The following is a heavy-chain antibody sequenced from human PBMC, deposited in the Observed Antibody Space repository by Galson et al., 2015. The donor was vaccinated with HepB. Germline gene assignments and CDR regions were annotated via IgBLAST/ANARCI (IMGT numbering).Heavy chain of an antibody. CDR3: ARDLGTVYGSGSYYLDY. CDR2: INPNSGGT. D-gene: IGHD3-10*01. CDR1: GYTFTNFA. V-gene: IGHV1-2*06. Sequence: VKVSCKASGYTFTNFAIHWVRQAPGQGLEWVGRINPNSGGTNHAQKFQGRVTMTSDTSISTAYMELSRLRSDDTAVFYCARDLGTVYGSGSYYLDYWCQGTLVTVSS. J-gene: IGHJ4*02.